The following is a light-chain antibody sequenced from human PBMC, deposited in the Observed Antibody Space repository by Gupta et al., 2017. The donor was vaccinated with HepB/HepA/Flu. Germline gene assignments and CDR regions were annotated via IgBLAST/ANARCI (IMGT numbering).Light chain of an antibody. CDR1: NIGSKS. Sequence: SXLLXQPPSVSXXPXKTARITCGGNNIGSKSVHWYQQKPGQAPGLVVYDDSDRPSGIPERFSGSNSGNTATLTISRVEAGDEADYYCQVWDSSSDHPDVVFDGGTKLTVL. CDR2: DDS. J-gene: IGLJ2*01. CDR3: QVWDSSSDHPDVV. V-gene: IGLV3-21*03.